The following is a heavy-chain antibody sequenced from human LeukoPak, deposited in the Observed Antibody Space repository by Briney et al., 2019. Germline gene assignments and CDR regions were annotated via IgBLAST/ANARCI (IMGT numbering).Heavy chain of an antibody. J-gene: IGHJ4*02. Sequence: ASVTVSCKASGYTFSSYGISWVRQAPGQGLEWMGWISAYNGNTKYAQKLQGRVTMTTDTSTSTAYMELRSLRSDDTAVYYCARDLYDILTEGYFDDWGQGTLVTVSS. CDR2: ISAYNGNT. CDR1: GYTFSSYG. V-gene: IGHV1-18*01. D-gene: IGHD3-9*01. CDR3: ARDLYDILTEGYFDD.